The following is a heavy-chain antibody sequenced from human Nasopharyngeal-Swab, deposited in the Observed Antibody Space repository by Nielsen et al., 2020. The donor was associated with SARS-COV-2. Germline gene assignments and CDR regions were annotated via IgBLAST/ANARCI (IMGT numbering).Heavy chain of an antibody. V-gene: IGHV4-34*01. CDR3: AAYYYDSSGYYRDWVY. Sequence: SETLSLTCAVYGGSFSGYYWSWIRQPPGKGLEWIGEINHSGSTNYNPSLKSRVTISVDTSKNQFSLKLSSVTAADTAVYYCAAYYYDSSGYYRDWVYWGQGTLVTVSS. D-gene: IGHD3-22*01. CDR2: INHSGST. CDR1: GGSFSGYY. J-gene: IGHJ4*02.